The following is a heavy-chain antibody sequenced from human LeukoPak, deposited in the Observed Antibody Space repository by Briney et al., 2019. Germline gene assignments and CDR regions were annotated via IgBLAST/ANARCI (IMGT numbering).Heavy chain of an antibody. CDR3: ARDLAVLEWLFDY. J-gene: IGHJ4*02. D-gene: IGHD3-3*01. V-gene: IGHV3-48*01. Sequence: PGGSLRLSCAASGFTFSSYSMNWVRQAPGKGLEWVSYISSSSSTIYYADSVKGRFTISRDNAKNSLYLQMNSLRAEDTAVYYCARDLAVLEWLFDYWGQGTLVTVSS. CDR2: ISSSSSTI. CDR1: GFTFSSYS.